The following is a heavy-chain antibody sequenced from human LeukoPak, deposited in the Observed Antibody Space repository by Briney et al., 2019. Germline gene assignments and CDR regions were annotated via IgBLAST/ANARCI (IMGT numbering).Heavy chain of an antibody. D-gene: IGHD1-26*01. Sequence: ASVKVSCKASGYTFTGYYMHWVRQAPGQGLEWMGWINPNSGGTNYAQKFQGRVTMTRDTSISTAYMELSRLRSDDTAVYYCARRGYRYSGSYYLFVYWGQGTLVTVSS. CDR3: ARRGYRYSGSYYLFVY. J-gene: IGHJ4*02. CDR2: INPNSGGT. V-gene: IGHV1-2*02. CDR1: GYTFTGYY.